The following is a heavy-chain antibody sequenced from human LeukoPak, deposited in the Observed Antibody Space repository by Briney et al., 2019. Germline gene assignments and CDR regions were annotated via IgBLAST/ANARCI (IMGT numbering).Heavy chain of an antibody. CDR3: ARGGPVGLYNPPRNYYYGMDV. CDR1: GYTFTGYY. J-gene: IGHJ6*02. D-gene: IGHD3-10*01. V-gene: IGHV1-2*04. Sequence: ASVKVSCKASGYTFTGYYMHWVRQAPGQGLEWMGWINPNSGGTNYAQKFQGWVTMTRDTSISTAYMELSRLRSDDTAVYYCARGGPVGLYNPPRNYYYGMDVWGQGTTVTVSS. CDR2: INPNSGGT.